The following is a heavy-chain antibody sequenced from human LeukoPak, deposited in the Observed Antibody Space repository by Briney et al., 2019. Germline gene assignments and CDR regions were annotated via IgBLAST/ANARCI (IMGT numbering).Heavy chain of an antibody. J-gene: IGHJ5*02. D-gene: IGHD3-10*01. CDR3: ARDKGSGNYYNGWFDP. Sequence: ASVRISCKASGYPITTYGLSWLRRALGQGLEWLGWINPCNGNTNYAQKFHNRVTMTTDTSTNTAYLELRSMKSNYRAIYYCARDKGSGNYYNGWFDPWGQGTLITVSS. CDR2: INPCNGNT. CDR1: GYPITTYG. V-gene: IGHV1-18*04.